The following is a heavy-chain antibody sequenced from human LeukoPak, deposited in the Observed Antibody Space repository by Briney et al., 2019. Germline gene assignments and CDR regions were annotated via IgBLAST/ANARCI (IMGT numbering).Heavy chain of an antibody. Sequence: PSETLSLTCTVSGGSISSYYWSWIRQSPEKGLEWIGYIYYSGGTSYNPSLKSRVTISVDTAKNQFSLKLSSVTAADTAVYYCARDQKGASCYDKWGQGTLVTVSS. V-gene: IGHV4-59*01. CDR3: ARDQKGASCYDK. D-gene: IGHD2-2*01. CDR2: IYYSGGT. J-gene: IGHJ4*02. CDR1: GGSISSYY.